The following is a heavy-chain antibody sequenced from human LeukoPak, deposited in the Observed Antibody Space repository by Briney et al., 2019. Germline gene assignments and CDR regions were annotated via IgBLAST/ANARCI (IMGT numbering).Heavy chain of an antibody. CDR2: INHSGST. Sequence: SETLSLTCAVYGGSFSGYYWSWIRQPPGKGLEWIGEINHSGSTNYNPSLKSRVTISVDTSKNQFSLKLSSVTAADTAVYYCARSHYYDSSGSHNNWFDPWGQGTLVTVSS. V-gene: IGHV4-34*01. CDR3: ARSHYYDSSGSHNNWFDP. CDR1: GGSFSGYY. D-gene: IGHD3-22*01. J-gene: IGHJ5*02.